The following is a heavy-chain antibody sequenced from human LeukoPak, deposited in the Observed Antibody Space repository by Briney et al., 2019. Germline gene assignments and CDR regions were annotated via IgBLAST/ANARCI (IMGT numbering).Heavy chain of an antibody. CDR3: ARVSGPIHTYGGNSVWFDY. D-gene: IGHD4-23*01. J-gene: IGHJ4*02. Sequence: GGSLRLSCAASGFTFSSYWMSWVRQAPGKGLEWVANIKQDGSEKYYVDSVKGRFTISRDNAKNSLYLQMNSLRAEDTAVYYCARVSGPIHTYGGNSVWFDYWGQGTLVTVSS. CDR1: GFTFSSYW. CDR2: IKQDGSEK. V-gene: IGHV3-7*01.